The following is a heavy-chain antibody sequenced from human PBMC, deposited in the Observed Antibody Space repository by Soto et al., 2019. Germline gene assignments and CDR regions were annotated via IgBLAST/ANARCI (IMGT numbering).Heavy chain of an antibody. D-gene: IGHD2-15*01. CDR1: GGSISSYY. V-gene: IGHV4-59*01. Sequence: SETLSLTCTVSGGSISSYYWSWIRQPPGKGLEWIGYIYYSGSTNYNPSLKSRVTISVDTSKDQFSLKLSSVTAADTAVYYCARYGGGSRGFYGMDVWGQGTTVTVSS. J-gene: IGHJ6*02. CDR3: ARYGGGSRGFYGMDV. CDR2: IYYSGST.